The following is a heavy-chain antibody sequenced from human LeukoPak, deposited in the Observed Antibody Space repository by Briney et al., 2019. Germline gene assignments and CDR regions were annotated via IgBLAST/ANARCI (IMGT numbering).Heavy chain of an antibody. CDR2: ISAYNGNT. D-gene: IGHD2-15*01. J-gene: IGHJ5*02. V-gene: IGHV1-18*01. CDR1: GYTFTSYG. CDR3: ARARGGVAHNWFDP. Sequence: ASVKVSCKASGYTFTSYGISWVRQAPGQGLEWMGWISAYNGNTNYAQKLQGRVTMTTDTSTSTAYMELRSLRSDDTAVYYRARARGGVAHNWFDPWGQGTLVTVSS.